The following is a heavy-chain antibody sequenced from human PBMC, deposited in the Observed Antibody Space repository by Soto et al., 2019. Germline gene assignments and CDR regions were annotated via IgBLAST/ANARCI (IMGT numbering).Heavy chain of an antibody. J-gene: IGHJ4*02. CDR1: GRPFIDYY. D-gene: IGHD6-19*01. CDR2: INHNGRT. Sequence: SDTLSLTCAIYGRPFIDYYWNWIRQPPGKGLEWIGEINHNGRTNYNPSLKSRVTISIHTSKNQFSLKLSSLMATDTAVYYCARAAPRDSSGLYFDFWGPGGLVTVS. CDR3: ARAAPRDSSGLYFDF. V-gene: IGHV4-34*01.